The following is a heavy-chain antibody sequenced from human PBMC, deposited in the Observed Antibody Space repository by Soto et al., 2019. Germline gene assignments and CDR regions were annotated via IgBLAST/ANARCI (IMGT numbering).Heavy chain of an antibody. V-gene: IGHV3-33*01. CDR3: ARGGDFWSGYYGMDV. J-gene: IGHJ6*02. Sequence: WGTLRLSCAASGFPFSSYGMHWVRQAPGKGLEWVAVIWYDGSNKYYADSVKGRFTISRDNSKNTLYLQMNSLRAEDTAVYYCARGGDFWSGYYGMDVWGQGTTVTVSS. D-gene: IGHD3-3*01. CDR1: GFPFSSYG. CDR2: IWYDGSNK.